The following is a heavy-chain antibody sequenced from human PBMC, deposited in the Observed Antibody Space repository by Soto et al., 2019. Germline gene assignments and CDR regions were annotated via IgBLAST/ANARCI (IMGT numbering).Heavy chain of an antibody. CDR1: GYTFTSYG. CDR2: ISAYNGNT. CDR3: AIVAPLSGSDSPAGFDWFDP. D-gene: IGHD1-26*01. J-gene: IGHJ5*02. Sequence: QVQLVQSGAEVKKPGASVKVSCKASGYTFTSYGISWVRQAPGQGLEWMGWISAYNGNTNYAQKPQGRVTMTTDTSTSSAYMELRSLRSDDTAVYYCAIVAPLSGSDSPAGFDWFDPWGQGTLVTVSS. V-gene: IGHV1-18*01.